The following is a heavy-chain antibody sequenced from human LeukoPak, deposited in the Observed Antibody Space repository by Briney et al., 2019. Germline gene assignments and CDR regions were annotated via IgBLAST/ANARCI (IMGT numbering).Heavy chain of an antibody. D-gene: IGHD4-23*01. V-gene: IGHV3-49*04. CDR2: IRSKAYGGTT. CDR1: GFTFGDYA. J-gene: IGHJ6*03. Sequence: GGSLRLSCTASGFTFGDYAMSWVRQAPGKGLEWVGFIRSKAYGGTTEYAASVKGRFTISRDDSKSIAYLQMNSLKTEDTAVYYCTREFLRWRRDGYYYYYMDVWGKGTTVSVSS. CDR3: TREFLRWRRDGYYYYYMDV.